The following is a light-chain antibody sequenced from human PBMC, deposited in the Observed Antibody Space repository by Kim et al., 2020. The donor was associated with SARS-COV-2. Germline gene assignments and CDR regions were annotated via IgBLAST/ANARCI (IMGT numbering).Light chain of an antibody. CDR3: LQHESRPWT. CDR2: AAT. J-gene: IGKJ1*01. Sequence: ASVGDRVIITCRASQGIRTDLAWYQHKPGKAPRRLIYAATLLQTGVPARFSGSGLGTEFTLTISSLQPEDFATYYCLQHESRPWTFGQGTKVDIK. CDR1: QGIRTD. V-gene: IGKV1-17*01.